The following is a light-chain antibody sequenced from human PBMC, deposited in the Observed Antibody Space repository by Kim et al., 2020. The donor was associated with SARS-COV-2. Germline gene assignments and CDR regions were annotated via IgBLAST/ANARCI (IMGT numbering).Light chain of an antibody. CDR2: TTS. CDR3: QQTSSALRT. Sequence: DIQMTQSPSSLSASVGDRVTITCRASQDISRYLNWYQQKPGKAPKLLIYTTSSLQSGVPSRFTGSGSETDFTLTITSLQPEDFATYYCQQTSSALRTFGQGTKVDIK. V-gene: IGKV1-39*01. CDR1: QDISRY. J-gene: IGKJ1*01.